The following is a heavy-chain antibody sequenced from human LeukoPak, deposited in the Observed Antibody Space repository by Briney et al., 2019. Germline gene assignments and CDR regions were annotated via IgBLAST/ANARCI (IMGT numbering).Heavy chain of an antibody. V-gene: IGHV3-48*01. CDR3: ARDLSLSFNWNYYYFDY. CDR1: GFTFSSYS. Sequence: GGSLRLSCAASGFTFSSYSMNWVRQAPGKGLEWLSYISSSTSTIYYADSVKGRFTISRDNAKNSLYLQMNSLRAEDTAVYYCARDLSLSFNWNYYYFDYWGQGTLVTVSS. CDR2: ISSSTSTI. D-gene: IGHD1-7*01. J-gene: IGHJ4*02.